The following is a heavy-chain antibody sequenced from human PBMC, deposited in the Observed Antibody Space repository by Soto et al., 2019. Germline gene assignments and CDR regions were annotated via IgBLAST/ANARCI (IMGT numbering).Heavy chain of an antibody. J-gene: IGHJ6*02. Sequence: SETLSLTCAVYGGSFSAYYWSWVRQPPGKGLEWIGEIIHSESTKYNPSLKSRVTISVDTSKNQFSLKLSSATAADTAVYYCARQRPTDGRWEFANYYGMDVWGQGTPVTVSS. CDR3: ARQRPTDGRWEFANYYGMDV. CDR2: IIHSEST. V-gene: IGHV4-34*12. CDR1: GGSFSAYY. D-gene: IGHD1-26*01.